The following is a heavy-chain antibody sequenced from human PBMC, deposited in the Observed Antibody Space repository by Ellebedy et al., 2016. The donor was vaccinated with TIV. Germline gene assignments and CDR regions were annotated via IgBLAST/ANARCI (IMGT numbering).Heavy chain of an antibody. CDR2: IWYDESNK. CDR1: RFTFSNSG. D-gene: IGHD5-12*01. CDR3: ARHVDIVPTIGVDF. V-gene: IGHV3-33*01. J-gene: IGHJ4*02. Sequence: GESLKISCAASRFTFSNSGMHWVRQAPGKGLEWVALIWYDESNKYYADSVKGRFTISRDNSKNTLYLQLNSLRAEDTAVFYCARHVDIVPTIGVDFWGQGTLVTVSS.